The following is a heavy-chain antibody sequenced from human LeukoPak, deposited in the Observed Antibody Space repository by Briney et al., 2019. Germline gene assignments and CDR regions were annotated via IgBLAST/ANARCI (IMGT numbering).Heavy chain of an antibody. CDR2: INPNSGGT. V-gene: IGHV1-2*02. D-gene: IGHD3-10*01. J-gene: IGHJ6*02. CDR3: ARAMVEYYYGTDV. CDR1: GYTFTGYY. Sequence: ASVKVSCKASGYTFTGYYMHWVRQAPGQGLEWMGWINPNSGGTNYAQKFQGRVTMTRDTSIITAYMELSRLRSDDTAVYYCARAMVEYYYGTDVWGQGTTVTVSS.